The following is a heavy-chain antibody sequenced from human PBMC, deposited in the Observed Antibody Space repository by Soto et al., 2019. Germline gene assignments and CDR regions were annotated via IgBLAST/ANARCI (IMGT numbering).Heavy chain of an antibody. CDR2: IYYSGST. V-gene: IGHV4-39*01. Sequence: PSGTLSLTCTVSGGSISSRSYYWGWIRQPTGKGLEWIGSIYYSGSTYYNPSLKSRVTISVDTSKNQFSLKLSSVTAADTAVYYCARHDGGRNVLLYFVWPSTGRNYLVYSGKGPMVTVSS. J-gene: IGHJ4*02. CDR1: GGSISSRSYY. D-gene: IGHD3-9*01. CDR3: ARHDGGRNVLLYFVWPSTGRNYLVY.